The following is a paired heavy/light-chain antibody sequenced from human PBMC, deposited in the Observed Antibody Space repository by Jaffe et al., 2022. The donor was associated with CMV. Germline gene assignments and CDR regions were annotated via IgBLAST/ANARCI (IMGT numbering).Light chain of an antibody. V-gene: IGLV3-1*01. CDR2: EDT. J-gene: IGLJ2*01. CDR1: KLGDEY. CDR3: QAWDSSTVV. Sequence: SYEVTQPPSVSVSPGQTATITCSGDKLGDEYASWYQQKPGQSPVLVIYEDTKRPSGIPERFSGSNSGNTATLTISGTQAMDEADYYCQAWDSSTVVFGGGTKLTVL.
Heavy chain of an antibody. D-gene: IGHD1-26*01. Sequence: EVQLVESGGGLVKPGESLRLSCSASGFTFSSYRMNWVRQAPGKGLEWVSSISSTSSYIYYADSVKGRFTISRDNAKNSLYLQMKSLRAEDTAVYYCARDLGGKSHLDYWGQGTLVTVSA. J-gene: IGHJ4*02. V-gene: IGHV3-21*01. CDR3: ARDLGGKSHLDY. CDR2: ISSTSSYI. CDR1: GFTFSSYR.